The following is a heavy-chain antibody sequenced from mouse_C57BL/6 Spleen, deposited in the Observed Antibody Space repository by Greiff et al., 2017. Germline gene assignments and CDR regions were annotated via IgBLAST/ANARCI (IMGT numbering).Heavy chain of an antibody. V-gene: IGHV1-62-2*01. CDR2: FYPGSGSI. J-gene: IGHJ4*01. D-gene: IGHD2-4*01. CDR1: GYTFTEYT. Sequence: QVQLKQSGAELVKPGASVKLSCKASGYTFTEYTIHWVKQRSGQGLEWIGWFYPGSGSIKYNEKFKDKATLTADKSSSTVYMELSRLTSEDSAVYFCARHEEAYDYDVYYAMDYWGQGTSVTVSS. CDR3: ARHEEAYDYDVYYAMDY.